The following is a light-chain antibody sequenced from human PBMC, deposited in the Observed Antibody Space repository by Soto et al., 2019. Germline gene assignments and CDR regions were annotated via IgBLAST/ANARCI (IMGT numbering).Light chain of an antibody. CDR1: QGIAKY. Sequence: DTQMTQSPSSLSASVGDRVTITCQASQGIAKYLHWYQQKPGKAPKLLIYHASNLQTGVPSRFSGRGSGTDFTLTISSLQPEDIATYFCQQSDNLPLTFGGGTKVDIK. CDR3: QQSDNLPLT. V-gene: IGKV1-33*01. CDR2: HAS. J-gene: IGKJ4*01.